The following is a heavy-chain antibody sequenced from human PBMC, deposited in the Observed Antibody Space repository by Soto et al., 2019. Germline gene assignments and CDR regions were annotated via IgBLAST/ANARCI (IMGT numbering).Heavy chain of an antibody. CDR1: EFTFFNYA. D-gene: IGHD3-22*01. J-gene: IGHJ3*02. Sequence: GGSLRLSCAASEFTFFNYAMSWVRQAPGKGLEWVSGISGSGGSTYYADSVKGRFTFSRDNSKNTLYLQMNSLRAEDTAVYYCAKAYYYDSSGYYPNDAFDIWGQGTMVTVSS. CDR3: AKAYYYDSSGYYPNDAFDI. CDR2: ISGSGGST. V-gene: IGHV3-23*01.